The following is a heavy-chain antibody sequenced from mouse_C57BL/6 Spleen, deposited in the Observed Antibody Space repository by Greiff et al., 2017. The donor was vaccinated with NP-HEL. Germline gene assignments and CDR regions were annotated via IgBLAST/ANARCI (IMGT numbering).Heavy chain of an antibody. CDR1: GYTFTSYW. D-gene: IGHD2-3*01. J-gene: IGHJ2*01. Sequence: QVQLKESGAELVKPGASVKLSCKASGYTFTSYWMHWVKQRPGQGLEWIGMIHPNSGSTNYNEKFKSKATLTVDKSSSTAYMQLSSLTSEDSAVYYCARENDGFDYWGQGTTLTVSS. V-gene: IGHV1-64*01. CDR3: ARENDGFDY. CDR2: IHPNSGST.